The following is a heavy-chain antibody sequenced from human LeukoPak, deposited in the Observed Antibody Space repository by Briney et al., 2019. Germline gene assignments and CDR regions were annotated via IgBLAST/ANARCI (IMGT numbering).Heavy chain of an antibody. CDR3: ASRLPAPHCSGGSCYFQDYYYYGMDV. Sequence: ASVKVSCKASGDIFTSYAISWVRQAPGQGLEWMGGIIPIFGTANYAQKFQGRVTITADESTSTAYMELSSLRSEDTAVYYCASRLPAPHCSGGSCYFQDYYYYGMDVWGQGTTVTVSS. CDR1: GDIFTSYA. V-gene: IGHV1-69*13. J-gene: IGHJ6*02. CDR2: IIPIFGTA. D-gene: IGHD2-15*01.